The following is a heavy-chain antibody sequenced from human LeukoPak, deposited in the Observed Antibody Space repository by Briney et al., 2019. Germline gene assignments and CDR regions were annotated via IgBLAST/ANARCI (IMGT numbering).Heavy chain of an antibody. J-gene: IGHJ4*02. CDR1: GFTFSSYD. V-gene: IGHV3-13*01. D-gene: IGHD6-13*01. CDR2: IDTAADT. CDR3: ARVNGIAAAVLFDY. Sequence: GGSLRLSCAASGFTFSSYDMHWVRQATGKGLEWVSAIDTAADTYYPGSVKGRFTISRENAKNSLYLQMNSLRAEDTAVYYCARVNGIAAAVLFDYWGQGTLVTVS.